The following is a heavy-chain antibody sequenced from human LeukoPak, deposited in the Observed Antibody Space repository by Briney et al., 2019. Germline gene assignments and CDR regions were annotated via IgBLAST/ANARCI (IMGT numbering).Heavy chain of an antibody. CDR1: GHTFTSYD. CDR3: ARSLELRYFDWLLPKATPFDY. V-gene: IGHV1-8*01. J-gene: IGHJ4*02. Sequence: ASVKVSCKASGHTFTSYDINWVRQATGQGLEWMGWMNPNRGNTGYAQKFQGRVTMTRNTSISTAYMELGSLRSEDTAVYYCARSLELRYFDWLLPKATPFDYWGQGTLATVSS. D-gene: IGHD3-9*01. CDR2: MNPNRGNT.